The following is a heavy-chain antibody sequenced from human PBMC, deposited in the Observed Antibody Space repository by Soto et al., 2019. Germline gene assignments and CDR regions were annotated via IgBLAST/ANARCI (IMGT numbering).Heavy chain of an antibody. J-gene: IGHJ4*02. Sequence: SKTRSLTCHVSVVTIRVYSWNWIRQPPGKTLEWIGSIYYTGGTNYNPSLKSRVTISVDTSKNHFSLKFNSLTAADTAVYYCASGTLSTIAAPDSWGQGTLVTGSS. CDR2: IYYTGGT. CDR1: VVTIRVYS. D-gene: IGHD6-13*01. CDR3: ASGTLSTIAAPDS. V-gene: IGHV4-59*01.